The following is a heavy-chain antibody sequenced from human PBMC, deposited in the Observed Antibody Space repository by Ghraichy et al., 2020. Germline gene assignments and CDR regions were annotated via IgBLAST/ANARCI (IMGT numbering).Heavy chain of an antibody. V-gene: IGHV3-74*01. CDR1: GFTFSSYW. Sequence: GESLNISCAASGFTFSSYWMHWVRQAPGKGLVWVSRINSDGSSTTYADSVKGRFTISRDNAKNTLYLQMNSLRAEDTAVYYCARVTMIVVAPGGWFFDLWGRGTLVTVSS. J-gene: IGHJ2*01. D-gene: IGHD3-22*01. CDR2: INSDGSST. CDR3: ARVTMIVVAPGGWFFDL.